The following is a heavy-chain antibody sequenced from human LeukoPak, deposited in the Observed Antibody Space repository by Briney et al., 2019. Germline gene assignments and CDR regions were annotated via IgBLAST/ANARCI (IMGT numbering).Heavy chain of an antibody. V-gene: IGHV4-59*08. CDR1: GGSISSYY. CDR3: ARAIVIAAGVMDV. Sequence: SETLSLTCTVSGGSISSYYWSWIRQPPGKGLEWIGYIYYSGSTYYNPSLKSRVTISVDTSKNQFSLKLSSVTAADTAVYYCARAIVIAAGVMDVWGKGTTVTVSS. J-gene: IGHJ6*04. D-gene: IGHD6-13*01. CDR2: IYYSGST.